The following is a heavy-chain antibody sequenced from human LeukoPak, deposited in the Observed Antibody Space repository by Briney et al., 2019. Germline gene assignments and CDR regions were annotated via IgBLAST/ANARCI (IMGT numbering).Heavy chain of an antibody. CDR1: GGSISSYY. V-gene: IGHV4-34*01. Sequence: PSETLSLTCTVSGGSISSYYWSWIRQPPGKGLEWIGEINHSGSTNYNPSLKSRVTISVDTSKNQFSLKLSSVAAADTAVYYCARIAGYDFWSGYSHYYYYGMDVWGQGTTVTVSS. CDR3: ARIAGYDFWSGYSHYYYYGMDV. CDR2: INHSGST. J-gene: IGHJ6*02. D-gene: IGHD3-3*01.